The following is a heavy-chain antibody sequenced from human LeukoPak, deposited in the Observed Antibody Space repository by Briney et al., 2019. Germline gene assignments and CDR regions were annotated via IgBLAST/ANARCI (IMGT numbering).Heavy chain of an antibody. D-gene: IGHD6-13*01. J-gene: IGHJ4*02. Sequence: SETLSLTCAVYGGSFSGYYWSWIRQPPGKGLEWIGEINHSGSTNYNPSLKSRVTISVDTSKNQFSLKLSSVTAADTAVYYCAREKGAAAGPYYFDYWGQGTLVTVSS. V-gene: IGHV4-34*01. CDR2: INHSGST. CDR3: AREKGAAAGPYYFDY. CDR1: GGSFSGYY.